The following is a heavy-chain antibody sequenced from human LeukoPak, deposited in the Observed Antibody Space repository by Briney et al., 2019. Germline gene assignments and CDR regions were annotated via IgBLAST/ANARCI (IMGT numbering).Heavy chain of an antibody. Sequence: APVKVSCKASGYTFTSYDINWVRQATGQGLEWMGWMNPNSGNTGYAQKFQGGVTITRNTSISTAYMELSSLRSEDTAVYYCARGLTGEFDYWGQGTLITVSS. J-gene: IGHJ4*02. CDR1: GYTFTSYD. V-gene: IGHV1-8*03. CDR2: MNPNSGNT. CDR3: ARGLTGEFDY. D-gene: IGHD1-20*01.